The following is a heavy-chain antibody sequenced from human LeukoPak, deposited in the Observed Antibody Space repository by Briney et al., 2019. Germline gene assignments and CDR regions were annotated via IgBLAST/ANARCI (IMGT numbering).Heavy chain of an antibody. J-gene: IGHJ4*02. CDR3: ARSSSGSLDY. V-gene: IGHV1-18*01. D-gene: IGHD6-19*01. Sequence: GASVKVSCKASGYTFTSYGISWVRQAPGQGLEWMGWISVYNGDTNYAQKFQGRVTMTTDTSTSTADMDLRSLRSDDTAIYYCARSSSGSLDYWGQGTLVTVSS. CDR2: ISVYNGDT. CDR1: GYTFTSYG.